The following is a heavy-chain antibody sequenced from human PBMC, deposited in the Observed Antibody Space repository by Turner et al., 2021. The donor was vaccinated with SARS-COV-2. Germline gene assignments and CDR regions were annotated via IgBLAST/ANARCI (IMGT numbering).Heavy chain of an antibody. CDR2: FDPEDGDT. J-gene: IGHJ3*02. V-gene: IGHV1-24*01. CDR3: ATCSDGYNWGAFHI. Sequence: QVQLVQSVAEVKKPGASVTVSCKVSGYTLTELSMHWVRQAPGKGLEWMGGFDPEDGDTIYAQKFQGRVTMTEDTHTDTAYMSLSSLRSEDTAVYYCATCSDGYNWGAFHIWGQGTMVTVSS. D-gene: IGHD2-15*01. CDR1: GYTLTELS.